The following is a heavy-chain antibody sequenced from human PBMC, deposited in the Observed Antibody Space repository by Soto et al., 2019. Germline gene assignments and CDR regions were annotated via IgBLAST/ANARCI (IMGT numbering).Heavy chain of an antibody. CDR2: ITGYGATT. V-gene: IGHV3-23*01. J-gene: IGHJ5*02. CDR3: ARNPLRYVSVLYPIWLGP. Sequence: EAQLLESGGGLVQPGGSLRLSCSASGFIFNNYAMSWVRQAPGKGLEWVSGITGYGATTYYAESVKGRFTISRDNSKNTRYLQMSTRTSEATAVYYWARNPLRYVSVLYPIWLGPWGQGKLVSVPS. D-gene: IGHD2-15*01. CDR1: GFIFNNYA.